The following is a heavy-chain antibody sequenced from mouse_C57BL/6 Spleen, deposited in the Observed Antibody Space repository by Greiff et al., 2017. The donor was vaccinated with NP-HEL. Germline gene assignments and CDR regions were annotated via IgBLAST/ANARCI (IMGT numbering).Heavy chain of an antibody. Sequence: EVQLQQSGPELVKPGASVKISCKASGYSFTGYYMNWVKQSPEKSLEWIGEINPSTGGTTYNQKFKAKATLTVDKSSSTAYMQLKSLTSEDSAVYYCARRYDDYDGTWFAYWGQGTLVTVSA. CDR3: ARRYDDYDGTWFAY. CDR2: INPSTGGT. V-gene: IGHV1-42*01. CDR1: GYSFTGYY. J-gene: IGHJ3*01. D-gene: IGHD2-4*01.